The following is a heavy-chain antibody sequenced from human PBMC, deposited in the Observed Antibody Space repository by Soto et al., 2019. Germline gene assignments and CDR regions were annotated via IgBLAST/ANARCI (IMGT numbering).Heavy chain of an antibody. V-gene: IGHV4-39*01. CDR2: IYYSGST. CDR1: GGSISSSSYY. CDR3: ARHWSSGWYSFDY. D-gene: IGHD6-19*01. Sequence: PSETLSLTCTVSGGSISSSSYYWGWIRQPPGKGLEWIGSIYYSGSTYYNPSLKSRVTISVDTSKNQFSLKLSSVTAADTAVYYCARHWSSGWYSFDYWGQGTLVTVSS. J-gene: IGHJ4*02.